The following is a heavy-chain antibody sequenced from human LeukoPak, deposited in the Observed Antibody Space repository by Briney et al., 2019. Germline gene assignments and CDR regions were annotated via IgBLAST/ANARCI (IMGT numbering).Heavy chain of an antibody. V-gene: IGHV3-30*02. D-gene: IGHD1-1*01. Sequence: PGGSLRLSCAASGFTFNRHGMHWVRQAPGKGLEWVAFIRYDGYSKYYADSVQGRFTISRDSSKNSLSLQMNSLRPDDTAVYHCARDGPTTKFDYWGQGTLVTVSS. CDR3: ARDGPTTKFDY. CDR1: GFTFNRHG. CDR2: IRYDGYSK. J-gene: IGHJ4*02.